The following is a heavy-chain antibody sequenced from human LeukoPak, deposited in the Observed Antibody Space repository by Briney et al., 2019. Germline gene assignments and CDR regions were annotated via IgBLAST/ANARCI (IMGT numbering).Heavy chain of an antibody. CDR2: INPNNGAT. J-gene: IGHJ4*02. CDR1: GYIFSADY. D-gene: IGHD3-22*01. CDR3: ARVLNDSSGYIYPY. V-gene: IGHV1-2*02. Sequence: ASVKVSCKASGYIFSADYMHWVRQAPGQGLEWMGWINPNNGATNYEQKFQGRVTMTRDTSISTAYMELSRLRSDDTAVYYCARVLNDSSGYIYPYWGQGTLVTVSS.